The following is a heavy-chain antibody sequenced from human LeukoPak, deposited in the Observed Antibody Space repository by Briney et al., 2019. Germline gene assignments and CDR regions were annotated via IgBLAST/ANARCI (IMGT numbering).Heavy chain of an antibody. J-gene: IGHJ4*02. V-gene: IGHV3-30*03. Sequence: PGRSLRLSCAASGFTFSAYGIHWVRQAPGKGLEWVAVISHDGNNEYYADSVKGRFTIFRDNAKNMLYLQMNSLRAEDTAVYYCARDYYGSNGYYANYNWGQGTLVTVSS. D-gene: IGHD3-22*01. CDR1: GFTFSAYG. CDR3: ARDYYGSNGYYANYN. CDR2: ISHDGNNE.